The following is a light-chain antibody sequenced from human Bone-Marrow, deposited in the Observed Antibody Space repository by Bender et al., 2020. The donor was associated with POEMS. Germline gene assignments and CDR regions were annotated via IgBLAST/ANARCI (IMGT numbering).Light chain of an antibody. CDR3: CSYAGSDTGV. CDR1: SSNVGNYNL. CDR2: EGT. J-gene: IGLJ3*02. Sequence: QSALTQPASVSGSPGQSITISCTGTSSNVGNYNLVSWYQHHPGKAPKLIIYEGTNRPWGVSTRFSGSGSGNTASLTISGLQAEDEADYYCCSYAGSDTGVFGGGTKLTVL. V-gene: IGLV2-23*01.